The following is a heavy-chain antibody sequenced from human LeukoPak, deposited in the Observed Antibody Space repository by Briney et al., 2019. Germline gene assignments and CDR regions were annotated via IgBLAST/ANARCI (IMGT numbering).Heavy chain of an antibody. J-gene: IGHJ5*02. V-gene: IGHV4-61*01. CDR1: GGSVSSGSYY. CDR3: ARESPRKGWFDP. D-gene: IGHD1-14*01. Sequence: SETLSLTCTVSGGSVSSGSYYWSWIRQPPGTGLEWIGYIYYSGSTNYNPSLKSRVTISVDTSKNQFSLKLSSVTAADTAVYYCARESPRKGWFDPWGQGTLVTVSS. CDR2: IYYSGST.